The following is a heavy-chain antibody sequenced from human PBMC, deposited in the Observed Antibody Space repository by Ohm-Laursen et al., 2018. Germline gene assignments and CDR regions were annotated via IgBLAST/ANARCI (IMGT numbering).Heavy chain of an antibody. CDR2: ISYDGSNK. CDR3: AKVRRITIFGVVDY. V-gene: IGHV3-30*18. J-gene: IGHJ4*02. D-gene: IGHD3-3*01. CDR1: GFSFSSLA. Sequence: SLRLSCAASGFSFSSLAMNWVRQAPGKGLEWVAVISYDGSNKYYADSVKGRFTISRDNSKNTLYLQMNSLRAEDTAVYYCAKVRRITIFGVVDYWGQGTLVTVSS.